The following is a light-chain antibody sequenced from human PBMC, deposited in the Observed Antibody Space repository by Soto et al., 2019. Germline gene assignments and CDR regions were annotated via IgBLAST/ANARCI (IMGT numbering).Light chain of an antibody. J-gene: IGLJ2*01. CDR2: EVN. Sequence: QSVLTQPPSASATPGQRVTISCSGSSSNIASRSVYWYQQHPGKAPKFMIYEVNKRPSGVSNRFSGSKSGNTASLTISGLQAEDEADYYCCSYAGDGSYVIFGGGTKLTVL. CDR3: CSYAGDGSYVI. V-gene: IGLV2-23*02. CDR1: SSNIASRS.